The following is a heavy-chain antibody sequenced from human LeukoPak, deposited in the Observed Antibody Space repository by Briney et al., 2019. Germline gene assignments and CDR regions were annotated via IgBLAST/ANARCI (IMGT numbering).Heavy chain of an antibody. V-gene: IGHV4-34*01. Sequence: PSETLSLTCAVYGGSFSGYYWSWIRQPPGKGLEWIGEINHSGSTNYNPSLKSRVTISVDTSKNQFSLKLSSVTAADTAVYYCARARRYSYDYDYYGMDVWGQGTTVTVSS. CDR2: INHSGST. J-gene: IGHJ6*02. CDR3: ARARRYSYDYDYYGMDV. D-gene: IGHD5-18*01. CDR1: GGSFSGYY.